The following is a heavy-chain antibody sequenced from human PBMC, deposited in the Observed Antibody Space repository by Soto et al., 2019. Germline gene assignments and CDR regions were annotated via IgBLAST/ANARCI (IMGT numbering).Heavy chain of an antibody. V-gene: IGHV3-30-3*01. J-gene: IGHJ4*02. Sequence: QVQLVESGGGVVQPGRSLRLSCAASGFTFSSYAMHWVRQAPGKGLEWVAVISYDGSNKYYADSVKGRFTISRDNYKNTLYLQMNSLRAEDTAVYYCARGNLSSGWYKDYWGQGTLVTVSS. CDR2: ISYDGSNK. CDR1: GFTFSSYA. D-gene: IGHD6-19*01. CDR3: ARGNLSSGWYKDY.